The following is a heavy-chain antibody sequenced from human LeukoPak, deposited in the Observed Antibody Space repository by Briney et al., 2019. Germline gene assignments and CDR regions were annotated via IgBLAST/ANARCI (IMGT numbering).Heavy chain of an antibody. Sequence: GASVTVSCKASGYTFTGYYMHWVRQAPGQGLEWMGWINPNSGGTNYAQKFQGRVTMARDTSISTAYMELSRLRSDDTAVYYCAGARIFGVVIIDYWGQGTLVTVSS. V-gene: IGHV1-2*02. CDR3: AGARIFGVVIIDY. D-gene: IGHD3-3*01. CDR1: GYTFTGYY. J-gene: IGHJ4*02. CDR2: INPNSGGT.